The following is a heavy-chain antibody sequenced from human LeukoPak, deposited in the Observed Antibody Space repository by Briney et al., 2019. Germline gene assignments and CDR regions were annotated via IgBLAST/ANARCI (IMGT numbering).Heavy chain of an antibody. Sequence: GGALRLSCAASGFTFSIYSMNWVRRAPGKGREWVSSISTSSSSFIYYADSVKGRFTISRDNAKNSLYLQMNSLRAEDTAVYYCARSGTSNSPFDYWGQGTLVTVSS. D-gene: IGHD2-2*01. CDR1: GFTFSIYS. V-gene: IGHV3-21*01. J-gene: IGHJ4*02. CDR3: ARSGTSNSPFDY. CDR2: ISTSSSSFI.